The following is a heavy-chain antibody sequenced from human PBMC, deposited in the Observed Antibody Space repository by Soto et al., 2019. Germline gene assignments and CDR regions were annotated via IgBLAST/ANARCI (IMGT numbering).Heavy chain of an antibody. CDR3: TSLDYGDFGIDY. J-gene: IGHJ4*02. V-gene: IGHV4-39*01. Sequence: QLQLQESGPGLVKPSETLSLTCTVSGGSLSSSSYFWVWIRQPPGKGLEWIGNLYYSGTTYYNPSLKSRVTIYVDTSKTQFSLRLSSVTAADTAVYYCTSLDYGDFGIDYWGQGTLVTVSS. CDR1: GGSLSSSSYF. CDR2: LYYSGTT. D-gene: IGHD4-17*01.